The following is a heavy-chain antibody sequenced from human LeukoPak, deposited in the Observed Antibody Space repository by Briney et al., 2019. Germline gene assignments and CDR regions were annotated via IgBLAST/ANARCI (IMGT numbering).Heavy chain of an antibody. CDR3: ARVGTGGY. J-gene: IGHJ4*02. CDR2: INPNSGGT. CDR1: GYTFTTYG. D-gene: IGHD1-1*01. Sequence: ASVKVSCKASGYTFTTYGLSWVRQAPGQGLEWMGWINPNSGGTNYAQKFQGRVTMTRDTSISTAYMELSRLRSDDTAVYYCARVGTGGYWGQGTLVTVSS. V-gene: IGHV1-2*02.